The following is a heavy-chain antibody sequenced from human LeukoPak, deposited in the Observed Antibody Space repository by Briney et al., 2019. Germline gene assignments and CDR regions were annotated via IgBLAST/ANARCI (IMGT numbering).Heavy chain of an antibody. V-gene: IGHV3-21*01. J-gene: IGHJ4*02. CDR2: ISSSSSYI. D-gene: IGHD4-17*01. CDR1: GFIFSRYG. Sequence: GGSLRLSRAASGFIFSRYGMSWVRQAPGKGLEWVSSISSSSSYIYYADSVKGRFTISRDNAKNSLYLQMNSLRAEDTAVYYCVRAFYGDFFDYWGQGTLVTVSS. CDR3: VRAFYGDFFDY.